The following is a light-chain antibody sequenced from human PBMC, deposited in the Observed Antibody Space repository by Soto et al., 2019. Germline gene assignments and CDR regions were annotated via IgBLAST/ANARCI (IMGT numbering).Light chain of an antibody. V-gene: IGKV1-5*03. Sequence: DIQMTQSPSTLSTSVGDRVTITCRASQSISSWLDWYQQKVGKAPKLLIYKASTLESGVPSRFSGSGSGTEFTLTISSLQPDDFATYYCQQYSSYPLTFGGGTKVEIK. CDR1: QSISSW. J-gene: IGKJ4*01. CDR2: KAS. CDR3: QQYSSYPLT.